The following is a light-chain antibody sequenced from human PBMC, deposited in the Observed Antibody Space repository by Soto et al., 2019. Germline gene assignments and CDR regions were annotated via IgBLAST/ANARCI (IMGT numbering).Light chain of an antibody. CDR2: DAS. Sequence: IVLSLSLDTLSLTPRERATLSCRASQSVGSYVAWYQQKLGQAPRLLIYDASSRATGVAARFSGSGSATDFTLTISSLEPEDFGVYYCQQRGKWPSTFGPGGKVDIK. CDR3: QQRGKWPST. V-gene: IGKV3-11*01. J-gene: IGKJ2*02. CDR1: QSVGSY.